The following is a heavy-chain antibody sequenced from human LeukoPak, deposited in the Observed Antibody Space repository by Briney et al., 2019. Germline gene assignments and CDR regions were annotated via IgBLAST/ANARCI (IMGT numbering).Heavy chain of an antibody. CDR1: RFTFRSYW. J-gene: IGHJ4*02. V-gene: IGHV3-7*01. D-gene: IGHD1-26*01. CDR2: IKGDGSEK. CDR3: ARGSYSGTCYYFDY. Sequence: GGSLRLSCAASRFTFRSYWMSWVRQAPGKGLEWVVNIKGDGSEKYYVDSVKGRFTISRDNAKNSMYLQMNSLRAEDTAVYYCARGSYSGTCYYFDYWGQGALVTVSS.